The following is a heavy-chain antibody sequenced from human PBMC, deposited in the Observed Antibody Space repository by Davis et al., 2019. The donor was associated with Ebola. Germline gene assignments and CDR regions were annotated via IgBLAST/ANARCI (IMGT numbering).Heavy chain of an antibody. CDR3: ATHRLRSIAVVGWDY. V-gene: IGHV3-23*01. J-gene: IGHJ4*02. CDR2: ISGSGGST. Sequence: GESLKISCAASGFTFSSYAMSWVRQAPGKGLEWVSAISGSGGSTYYADSVKGRFTISRDNSKNTLYLQMNSLRAEDTAVYYCATHRLRSIAVVGWDYWGQGTLVTVSS. D-gene: IGHD6-19*01. CDR1: GFTFSSYA.